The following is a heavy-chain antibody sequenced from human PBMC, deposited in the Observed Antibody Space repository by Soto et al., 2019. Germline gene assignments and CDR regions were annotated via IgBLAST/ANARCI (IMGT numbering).Heavy chain of an antibody. Sequence: GASVKVSCKASGGTFSSYAIRWVRQASGQGLEWMGGIIPIFGTAHYAQKFQGRVTITADESASTRCMELSSLRSADTAEYYCARNGAAVLGYCSSTRCYPNRIDVWGQGATVTVSS. D-gene: IGHD2-2*01. V-gene: IGHV1-69*13. CDR2: IIPIFGTA. CDR3: ARNGAAVLGYCSSTRCYPNRIDV. J-gene: IGHJ6*02. CDR1: GGTFSSYA.